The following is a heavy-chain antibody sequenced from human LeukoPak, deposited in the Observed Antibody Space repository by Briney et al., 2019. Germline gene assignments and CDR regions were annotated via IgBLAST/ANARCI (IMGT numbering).Heavy chain of an antibody. D-gene: IGHD1-14*01. Sequence: GASVKVSCKASGYTFTGYYMHWVRQAPGQGLEWMGWINPSSGGTNYAQKFQGRVTMTRDTSISTAYMELSRLRSGDTAVYYCAREPGSGWFDPRGQGTLVTVSS. CDR2: INPSSGGT. J-gene: IGHJ5*02. CDR3: AREPGSGWFDP. CDR1: GYTFTGYY. V-gene: IGHV1-2*02.